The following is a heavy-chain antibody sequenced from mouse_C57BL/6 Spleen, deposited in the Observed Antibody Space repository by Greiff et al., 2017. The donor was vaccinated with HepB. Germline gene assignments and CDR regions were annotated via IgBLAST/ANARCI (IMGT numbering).Heavy chain of an antibody. D-gene: IGHD2-3*01. CDR1: GYTFTDYN. CDR3: ARRTWLLRAMDY. J-gene: IGHJ4*01. CDR2: INPNNGGT. V-gene: IGHV1-18*01. Sequence: VQLQQSGPELVKPGASVKIPCKASGYTFTDYNMDWVKQSHGKSLEWIGDINPNNGGTIYNQKFKGKATLTVDKSSSTAYMELRSLTSEDTAVYYCARRTWLLRAMDYWGQGTSVTVSS.